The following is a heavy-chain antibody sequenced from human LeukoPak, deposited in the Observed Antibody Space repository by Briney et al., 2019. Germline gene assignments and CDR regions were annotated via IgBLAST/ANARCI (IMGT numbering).Heavy chain of an antibody. CDR1: GGSISYYY. J-gene: IGHJ4*02. V-gene: IGHV4-4*07. D-gene: IGHD2-15*01. CDR2: IDASGNT. Sequence: SETLSLTCTVSGGSISYYYWTWIRQPAGKGLEWIGRIDASGNTKYTPSLRSRVALSIDTSGQQFSLKLSSVTAADTAVYFCAREGCSGGVCYFDYWGRGTLVTVSS. CDR3: AREGCSGGVCYFDY.